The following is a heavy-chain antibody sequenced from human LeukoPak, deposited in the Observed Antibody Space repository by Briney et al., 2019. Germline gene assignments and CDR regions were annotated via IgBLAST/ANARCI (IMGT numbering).Heavy chain of an antibody. J-gene: IGHJ4*02. V-gene: IGHV4-39*07. Sequence: SETLSLTCTVSGGSISSSSYYWGWIRQPPGKGLEWIGSISYSGSTYYNPSLKSRVTISVDTSKNQFSLKLSSVTAADTAVYYCARGRRPYYFDYWGQGIKVTVSS. CDR1: GGSISSSSYY. CDR2: ISYSGST. CDR3: ARGRRPYYFDY.